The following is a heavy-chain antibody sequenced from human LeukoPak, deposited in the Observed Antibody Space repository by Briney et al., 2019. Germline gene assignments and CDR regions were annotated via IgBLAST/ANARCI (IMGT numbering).Heavy chain of an antibody. CDR1: GFTFSSYG. Sequence: PGRSLRLSCAASGFTFSSYGMHWVRQAPGQGLEWMGWINPNSGGTNYAQKFQGWVTMTRDTSISTAYMELSRLRSDDTAVYYCARGGSPADAFDIWGQGTMVTVSS. CDR3: ARGGSPADAFDI. CDR2: INPNSGGT. D-gene: IGHD1-26*01. J-gene: IGHJ3*02. V-gene: IGHV1-2*04.